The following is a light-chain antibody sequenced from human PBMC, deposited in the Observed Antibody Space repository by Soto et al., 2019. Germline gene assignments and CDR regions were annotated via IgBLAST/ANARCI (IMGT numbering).Light chain of an antibody. J-gene: IGLJ7*01. CDR1: RSNIGSNY. CDR3: AAWDDSLSGAV. V-gene: IGLV1-47*01. CDR2: RNN. Sequence: QSVVTQPPSASGTPGQRVTISCSGSRSNIGSNYVYWYQQFPGTAPKLLIYRNNQRPSGVPDRFSGSKSGTSASLAISGLRSEDEADYYCAAWDDSLSGAVFGGGTQLTVL.